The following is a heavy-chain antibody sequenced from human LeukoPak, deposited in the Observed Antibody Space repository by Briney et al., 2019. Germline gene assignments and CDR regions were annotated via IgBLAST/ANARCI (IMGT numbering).Heavy chain of an antibody. D-gene: IGHD3-10*02. J-gene: IGHJ6*04. CDR1: GFTFSSYE. V-gene: IGHV3-48*03. CDR2: ISSSGSTI. Sequence: PGGSLRLSCAASGFTFSSYEMNWVRQAPGKGLEWVSYISSSGSTIYYADSVKGRFTISRDNAKNTLYLQMNSLRPEDTAVYFCAELGITMIGGVWGKGTTVTISS. CDR3: AELGITMIGGV.